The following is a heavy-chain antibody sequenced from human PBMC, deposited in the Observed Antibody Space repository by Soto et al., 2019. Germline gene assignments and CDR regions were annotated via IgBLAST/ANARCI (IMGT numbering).Heavy chain of an antibody. CDR3: AIGYDYIWGSYRYYYFDY. D-gene: IGHD3-16*02. Sequence: SETLSLTCTVSGGSVSSGSYYWSWIRQPPGKGLEWIGYIYYSGSTNYNPSLKSRVTISVDTSKNQFSLKLSSVTAADTAVYYCAIGYDYIWGSYRYYYFDYWGQGTLVTVSS. J-gene: IGHJ4*02. CDR1: GGSVSSGSYY. CDR2: IYYSGST. V-gene: IGHV4-61*01.